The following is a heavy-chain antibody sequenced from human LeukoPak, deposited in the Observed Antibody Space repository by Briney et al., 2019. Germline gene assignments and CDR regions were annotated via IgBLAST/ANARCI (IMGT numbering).Heavy chain of an antibody. CDR3: VKKVAGVAWFDS. Sequence: SETLSLTCAVSAYSISGSNWWAWIRQPPGKGLEWIGYIYYSGSTYYNPSLKSRVTMSVDTSKNQFSLKLSSVTAVDTAVYYCVKKVAGVAWFDSWGQGTLVTVSS. D-gene: IGHD7-27*01. V-gene: IGHV4-28*01. CDR1: AYSISGSNW. CDR2: IYYSGST. J-gene: IGHJ5*01.